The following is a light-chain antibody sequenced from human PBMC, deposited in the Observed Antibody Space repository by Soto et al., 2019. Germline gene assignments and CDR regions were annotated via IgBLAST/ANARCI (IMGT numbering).Light chain of an antibody. CDR2: EVS. Sequence: QSVLTQPPSASGSPGQSVTISCTGTSSKVGGDNYVSWYQQHPGKVPKLMIYEVSKRPSGVPDRFSGSKSGNTASLTVSGLQAEDEADYYCSSFAGFNRHYVFGGGTKLTVL. CDR1: SSKVGGDNY. CDR3: SSFAGFNRHYV. V-gene: IGLV2-8*01. J-gene: IGLJ2*01.